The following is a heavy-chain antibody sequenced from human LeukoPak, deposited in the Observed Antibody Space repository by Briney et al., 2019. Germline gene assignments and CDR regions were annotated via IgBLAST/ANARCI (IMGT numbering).Heavy chain of an antibody. D-gene: IGHD6-19*01. J-gene: IGHJ5*02. CDR2: INPSGGST. CDR1: GYTFTSYY. V-gene: IGHV1-46*01. CDR3: ARVSSRIAVAGDWFDP. Sequence: GASVKVSCKASGYTFTSYYMHWVRQAPGQGLEWMGIINPSGGSTSYAQKFQGRVTMTRDMSTSTVYMELSSLRSEDTAVYYCARVSSRIAVAGDWFDPWGQGTLVTVSS.